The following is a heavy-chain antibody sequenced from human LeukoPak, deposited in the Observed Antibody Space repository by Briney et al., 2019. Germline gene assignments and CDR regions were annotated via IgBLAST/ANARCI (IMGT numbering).Heavy chain of an antibody. CDR2: ISNDRSSV. V-gene: IGHV3-48*01. J-gene: IGHJ4*02. Sequence: GGSLRLSCATSGFTFSDYSMNWVRQAPGKGPEWISYISNDRSSVADSVKRRVTISRDNAENSLFLQMNSLRVEYTAVYYCARDTDWSFDYWGKGILVSVST. CDR3: ARDTDWSFDY. D-gene: IGHD2-21*01. CDR1: GFTFSDYS.